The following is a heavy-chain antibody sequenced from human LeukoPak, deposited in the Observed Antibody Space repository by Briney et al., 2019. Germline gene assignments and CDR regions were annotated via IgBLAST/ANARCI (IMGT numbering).Heavy chain of an antibody. J-gene: IGHJ4*02. CDR2: INPSGGST. Sequence: ASVKVSCKASGYTFTSYYMHWVRQAPGQGLEWMGIINPSGGSTSYAQKFQGRVTMTRDTSTSTVYMELSGLRSEDTAVYYCARDLGGIAVAGNFDYWGQGTLVTVSS. CDR1: GYTFTSYY. V-gene: IGHV1-46*01. CDR3: ARDLGGIAVAGNFDY. D-gene: IGHD6-19*01.